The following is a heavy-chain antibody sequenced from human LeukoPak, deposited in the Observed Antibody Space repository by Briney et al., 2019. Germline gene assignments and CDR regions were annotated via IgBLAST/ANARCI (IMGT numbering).Heavy chain of an antibody. CDR3: ATPKRYSGSYYLSD. J-gene: IGHJ4*02. Sequence: SETLSLTCTVSGGSISSSSYYWGWIRQPPGKGLEWIGSIYYSGTTYYNPSLKSRVTISVDTSKNQFSLKLSSVTAADTAVYYCATPKRYSGSYYLSDWGQGTLVTVSS. V-gene: IGHV4-39*01. D-gene: IGHD1-26*01. CDR2: IYYSGTT. CDR1: GGSISSSSYY.